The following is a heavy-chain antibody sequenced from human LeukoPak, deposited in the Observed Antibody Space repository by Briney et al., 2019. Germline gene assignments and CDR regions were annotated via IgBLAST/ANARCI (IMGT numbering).Heavy chain of an antibody. Sequence: GGSLRLSCAGSGFTFNNYGIHWVRQAPGKGLEWVAVISFDGSDKYYADSVEGRFTISRDHSKNTLYLQMNSLRTEDTAVYYCASLRVPGDFDYWGQGTLVTVSS. J-gene: IGHJ4*02. V-gene: IGHV3-30*03. CDR2: ISFDGSDK. CDR3: ASLRVPGDFDY. CDR1: GFTFNNYG.